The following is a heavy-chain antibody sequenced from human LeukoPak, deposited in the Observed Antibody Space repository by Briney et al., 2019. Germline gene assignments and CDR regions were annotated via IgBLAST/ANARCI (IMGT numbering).Heavy chain of an antibody. J-gene: IGHJ4*02. CDR1: GFTFSSFA. CDR3: AKGGEWEPIGDYYCDH. D-gene: IGHD1-26*01. Sequence: GGSLRLSCAASGFTFSSFAMNWVRQAPGQGLEWVSSISGGGGTTHYAGSVKGRCTISRDNSKNTLHLQMNSLGPEDTAVYYCAKGGEWEPIGDYYCDHWGQGTLVTVSS. CDR2: ISGGGGTT. V-gene: IGHV3-23*01.